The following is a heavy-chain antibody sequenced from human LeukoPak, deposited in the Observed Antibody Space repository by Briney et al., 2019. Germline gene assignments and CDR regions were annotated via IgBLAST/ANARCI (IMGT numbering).Heavy chain of an antibody. V-gene: IGHV4-59*06. J-gene: IGHJ4*02. D-gene: IGHD2-15*01. CDR3: ASFYCSSGSCYSEDY. CDR2: IYYSGTT. CDR1: GGSISSYY. Sequence: PSETLSLTCTVSGGSISSYYWSWIRQHPGKGLEWIGCIYYSGTTYYNPSLKSRITISVDTSQNQFSLKLTSVTAADTAVYYCASFYCSSGSCYSEDYWGQGTLVTVSS.